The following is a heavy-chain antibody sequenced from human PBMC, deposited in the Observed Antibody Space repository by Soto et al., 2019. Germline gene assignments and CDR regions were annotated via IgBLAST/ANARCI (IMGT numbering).Heavy chain of an antibody. J-gene: IGHJ4*02. D-gene: IGHD3-10*01. Sequence: SETLSLTCTVSGGSISSYYWSWIRQPPGKGLEWIGYIYYSGSTNYNPSLKSRVTISVDTSKNQFSLKLSSVTAADTAVYYCARVGAMVRGAYYFDYWGQGTLVTVSS. CDR3: ARVGAMVRGAYYFDY. CDR1: GGSISSYY. CDR2: IYYSGST. V-gene: IGHV4-59*01.